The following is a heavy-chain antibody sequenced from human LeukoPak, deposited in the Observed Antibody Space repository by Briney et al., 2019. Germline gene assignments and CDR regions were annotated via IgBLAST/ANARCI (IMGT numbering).Heavy chain of an antibody. CDR3: ARERDGRFFDY. J-gene: IGHJ4*02. Sequence: GGSLRLSCAASGFTFSSYWMSWVRQAPGKGLEWVANIKQNGSEKYYVDSVKGRFTISRDNAKNSLYLQMNTLRAEDTAVYYCARERDGRFFDYWGQGTLVTVSS. CDR2: IKQNGSEK. D-gene: IGHD5-24*01. CDR1: GFTFSSYW. V-gene: IGHV3-7*01.